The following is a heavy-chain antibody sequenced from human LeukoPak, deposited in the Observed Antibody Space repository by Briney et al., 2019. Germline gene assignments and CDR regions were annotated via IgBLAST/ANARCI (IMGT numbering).Heavy chain of an antibody. CDR2: IMPILGLG. CDR3: ARAVSYYSSGSCHDY. V-gene: IGHV1-69*10. J-gene: IGHJ4*02. CDR1: GGTFSSYA. D-gene: IGHD3-10*01. Sequence: SVKVSCKASGGTFSSYAISWVRQAPGHGLEWMGGIMPILGLGNYAQKLQGRVTIPADKSTITAYMELSSLRSEDRAGYYCARAVSYYSSGSCHDYWGQGTLVTVSS.